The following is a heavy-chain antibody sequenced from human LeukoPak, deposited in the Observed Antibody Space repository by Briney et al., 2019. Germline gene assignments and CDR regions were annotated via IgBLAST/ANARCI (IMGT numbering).Heavy chain of an antibody. Sequence: GGSLRLSCAASGFTFNTYVMTWVRQAPGKGLEWVSLIYSDGGTYYADSVKGRFTISRDKSKNTLYLQMNSLRAEDTAVYYCARVVSSRAFDLWGQGTMVIVSS. V-gene: IGHV3-23*01. J-gene: IGHJ3*01. D-gene: IGHD6-19*01. CDR1: GFTFNTYV. CDR2: IYSDGGT. CDR3: ARVVSSRAFDL.